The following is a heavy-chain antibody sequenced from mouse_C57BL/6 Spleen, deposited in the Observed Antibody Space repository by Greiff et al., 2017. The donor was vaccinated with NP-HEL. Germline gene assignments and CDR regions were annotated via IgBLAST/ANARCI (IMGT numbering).Heavy chain of an antibody. CDR3: ARGGYGRGAMDY. Sequence: VQLKESGPGLVKPSQSLSLTCSVTGYSITSGYYWNWIRQFPGNKLEWMGYISYDGSNNYNPSLKNQISITRDTSKNQFFLKLNAVTTEDTATYDCARGGYGRGAMDYWGQGTSVTVSS. V-gene: IGHV3-6*01. D-gene: IGHD1-1*01. CDR1: GYSITSGYY. J-gene: IGHJ4*01. CDR2: ISYDGSN.